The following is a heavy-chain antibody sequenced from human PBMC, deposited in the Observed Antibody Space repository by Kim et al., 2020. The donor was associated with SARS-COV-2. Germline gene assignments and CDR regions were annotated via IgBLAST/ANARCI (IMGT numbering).Heavy chain of an antibody. CDR1: GFTFSSYG. CDR3: AKDLDGIVVVPAAFGMDV. D-gene: IGHD2-2*01. J-gene: IGHJ6*02. CDR2: ISYDGSNK. V-gene: IGHV3-30*18. Sequence: GGSLRLSCAASGFTFSSYGMHWVRQAPGKGLEWVAVISYDGSNKYYADSVKGRFTISRDNSKNTLYLQMNRLRAEDTAVYYCAKDLDGIVVVPAAFGMDVWGQGTPVTVSS.